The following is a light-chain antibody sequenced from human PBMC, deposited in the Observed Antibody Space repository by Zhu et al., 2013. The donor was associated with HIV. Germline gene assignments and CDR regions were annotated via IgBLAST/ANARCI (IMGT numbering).Light chain of an antibody. J-gene: IGLJ1*01. V-gene: IGLV2-14*01. Sequence: QSALTQPASVSGSPGQAITISCTGTSSDVGAYNYVSWYQQHPGKAPKLMIYEVNKRPSGVSNRFSASKSGNTASLTISGLLAEDEADYYCSSYTSSSTLVFGTGTTVTVL. CDR3: SSYTSSSTLV. CDR2: EVN. CDR1: SSDVGAYNY.